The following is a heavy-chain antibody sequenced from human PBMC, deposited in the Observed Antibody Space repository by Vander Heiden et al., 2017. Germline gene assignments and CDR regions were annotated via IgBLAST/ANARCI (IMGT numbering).Heavy chain of an antibody. CDR2: IRGSGGST. J-gene: IGHJ5*02. Sequence: EVQLLESGGGLVQPGGSLRLSCAASGFPFSSYAMSWVRQAPGKGREWVSAIRGSGGSTYYADSVKGRFTISRDNSKNTLYLQMNSLRAEDTAVYYCARGYCSSTSCFLSPWGQGTLVTVSS. D-gene: IGHD2-2*01. CDR1: GFPFSSYA. V-gene: IGHV3-23*01. CDR3: ARGYCSSTSCFLSP.